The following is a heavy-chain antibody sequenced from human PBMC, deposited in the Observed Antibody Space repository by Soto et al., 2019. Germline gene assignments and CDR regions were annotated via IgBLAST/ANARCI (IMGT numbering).Heavy chain of an antibody. CDR3: ASAWGHTAMVQISYYYYGMDV. D-gene: IGHD5-18*01. CDR2: IDPSDSYT. Sequence: GESLKISCKVSGYDYTTYWIGWVRQMPGKGLEWMGRIDPSDSYTNYSPSFQGHVTISADKSISTAYLQWSSLKASDTAMYYCASAWGHTAMVQISYYYYGMDVWGQGTTVTVSS. CDR1: GYDYTTYW. V-gene: IGHV5-10-1*01. J-gene: IGHJ6*02.